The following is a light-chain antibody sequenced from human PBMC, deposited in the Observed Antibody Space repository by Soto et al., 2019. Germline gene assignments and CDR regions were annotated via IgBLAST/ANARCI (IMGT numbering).Light chain of an antibody. Sequence: DIQMTQSPSSLSASVGDRVTITCRASQTVSTYLNWYQQELGKAPKLLIYAASTLQSGVPSRFSGRGSGTYFSLTISTLQPEDIATPYCQQSSSTPRTFGQGTKVEIK. CDR1: QTVSTY. V-gene: IGKV1-39*01. J-gene: IGKJ4*01. CDR2: AAS. CDR3: QQSSSTPRT.